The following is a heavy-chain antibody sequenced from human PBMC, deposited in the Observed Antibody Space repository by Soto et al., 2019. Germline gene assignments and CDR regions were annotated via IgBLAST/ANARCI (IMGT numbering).Heavy chain of an antibody. Sequence: ASVKVSCKASGYTFTGYYMHWVRQAPGQGLEWMGWSNPNSGGTNYAQKFQGWVTMTRDTSISTAYMELSRLRSDDTAVYYCARAPGAIQLWYYDYWGQGTLVTVSS. CDR2: SNPNSGGT. D-gene: IGHD5-18*01. V-gene: IGHV1-2*04. CDR1: GYTFTGYY. J-gene: IGHJ4*02. CDR3: ARAPGAIQLWYYDY.